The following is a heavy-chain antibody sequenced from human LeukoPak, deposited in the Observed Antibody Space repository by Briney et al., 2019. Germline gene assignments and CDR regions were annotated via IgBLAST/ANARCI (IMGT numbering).Heavy chain of an antibody. CDR2: IWSDGINK. CDR1: GFTFSNFG. D-gene: IGHD6-19*01. Sequence: GGSLRLSCAASGFTFSNFGIHWVRQAPGRGLEWVAVIWSDGINKYYGDSVKGRFTISRDNSKNTLYLQMNSLRAEDTAVYYCAGDSLGTSSGWFDPWGQGTLVTVSS. CDR3: AGDSLGTSSGWFDP. J-gene: IGHJ5*02. V-gene: IGHV3-33*01.